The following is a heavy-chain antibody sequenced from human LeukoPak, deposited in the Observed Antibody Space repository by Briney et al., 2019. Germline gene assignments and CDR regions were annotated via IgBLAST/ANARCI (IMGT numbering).Heavy chain of an antibody. V-gene: IGHV1-46*01. D-gene: IGHD1-26*01. CDR1: GYTFTGYY. Sequence: GASVKVSCKASGYTFTGYYMHWVRQAPGQGLEWMGIFNPSGSSTTYAQKFQGRVTMTRDTSTSIVYMELSSLGSEDTAVYYCARAGENYYDFYYWGQGTLVTVSS. J-gene: IGHJ4*02. CDR2: FNPSGSST. CDR3: ARAGENYYDFYY.